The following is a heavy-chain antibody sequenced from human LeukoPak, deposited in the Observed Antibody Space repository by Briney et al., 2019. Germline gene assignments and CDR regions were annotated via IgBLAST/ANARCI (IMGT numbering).Heavy chain of an antibody. J-gene: IGHJ4*02. CDR3: AKDRFGSYGYFDY. CDR2: ISWNSGSI. Sequence: GGSLRLSCAASGFTFDDYAMHWVRQAPGKGLEWVSGISWNSGSIGYADSVKGRFTISRDNAKNSLYLQMNSLRAGDTALYYCAKDRFGSYGYFDYWGQGTLVTVSS. CDR1: GFTFDDYA. V-gene: IGHV3-9*01. D-gene: IGHD5-18*01.